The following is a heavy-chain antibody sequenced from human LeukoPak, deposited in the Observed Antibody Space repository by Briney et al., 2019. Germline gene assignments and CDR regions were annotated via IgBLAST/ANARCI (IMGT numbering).Heavy chain of an antibody. J-gene: IGHJ3*02. CDR1: GFTFSSYS. Sequence: GGSLRLSCAASGFTFSSYSMNWVRQAPGKGLEWVSSISSSSSYIYYADSVKGRFTISRDNAKNSLYLQMNSLRAEDTAVYYCARDLWGYLAAAGTPDHDAFDIRGQGTMVTVSS. V-gene: IGHV3-21*01. CDR3: ARDLWGYLAAAGTPDHDAFDI. D-gene: IGHD6-13*01. CDR2: ISSSSSYI.